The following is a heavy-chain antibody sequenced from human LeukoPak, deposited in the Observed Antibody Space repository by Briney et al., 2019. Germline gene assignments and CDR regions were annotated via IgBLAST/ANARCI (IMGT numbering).Heavy chain of an antibody. CDR3: ATEYYGSGSYGYYFDY. D-gene: IGHD3-10*01. J-gene: IGHJ4*02. CDR2: FDPEDGET. CDR1: GYTVTELS. Sequence: ASVTVSCKVSGYTVTELSMHWVRQAPGKGLAWVGGFDPEDGETIYAQKFQGRVTMTEDTSTDTAYMELSSLRSEDTAVYYCATEYYGSGSYGYYFDYWGQGTLVTVSS. V-gene: IGHV1-24*01.